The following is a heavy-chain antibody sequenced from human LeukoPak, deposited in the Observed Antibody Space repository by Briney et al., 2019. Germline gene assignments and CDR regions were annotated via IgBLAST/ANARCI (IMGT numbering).Heavy chain of an antibody. CDR2: ISSSSSYI. CDR1: GFTFSSYS. D-gene: IGHD3-16*01. Sequence: GGSLRLSCAASGFTFSSYSMNWVRQAPGKGLEWVSSISSSSSYIYYADSVKGRFTISRDNAKNSVYLQMNSLRAEDTAVYYCARDESLWEIPHWGQGTLVTVSS. CDR3: ARDESLWEIPH. J-gene: IGHJ4*02. V-gene: IGHV3-21*06.